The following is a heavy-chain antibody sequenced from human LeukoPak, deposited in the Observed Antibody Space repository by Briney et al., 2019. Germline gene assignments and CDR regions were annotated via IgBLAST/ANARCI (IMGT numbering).Heavy chain of an antibody. V-gene: IGHV4-59*02. CDR2: IFYSGDT. Sequence: PSETLSLTCTVSRGSVSSYYWSWIRQPPGKGLEWIGYIFYSGDTNYNPSLKSRVTISVDTSQSQFSLRLSSVTAADTAVYYCARAGGSGSPGYFDYWGQGTLVTVSS. CDR1: RGSVSSYY. D-gene: IGHD3-10*01. J-gene: IGHJ4*02. CDR3: ARAGGSGSPGYFDY.